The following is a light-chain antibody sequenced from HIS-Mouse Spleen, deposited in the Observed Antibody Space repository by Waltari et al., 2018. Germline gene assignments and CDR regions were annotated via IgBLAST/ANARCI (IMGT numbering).Light chain of an antibody. CDR1: SGHSSYA. CDR3: QTWGTGIQV. V-gene: IGLV4-69*01. CDR2: LNSDGSH. Sequence: QLVLTQSPSASASLGASVKLTCTLSSGHSSYAIAWHPQQPEKGPRYLRKLNSDGSHSKGDGIPDRFSGSSSGAERYLTISSLQSEDEADYYCQTWGTGIQVFGGGTKLTVL. J-gene: IGLJ3*02.